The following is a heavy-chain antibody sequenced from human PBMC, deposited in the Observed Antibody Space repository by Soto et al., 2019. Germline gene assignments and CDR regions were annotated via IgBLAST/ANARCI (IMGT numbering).Heavy chain of an antibody. CDR1: GYTFTSYY. D-gene: IGHD7-27*01. CDR3: ARERTEEGDWFDP. Sequence: GASVKVSCKASGYTFTSYYMHWVRQAPGQGLEWMGIINPSGGSTSYAQKFQGRVTMARDTSTSTVYMELSSLRSEETDVYYCARERTEEGDWFDPWGQGTLVTVSS. V-gene: IGHV1-46*01. CDR2: INPSGGST. J-gene: IGHJ5*02.